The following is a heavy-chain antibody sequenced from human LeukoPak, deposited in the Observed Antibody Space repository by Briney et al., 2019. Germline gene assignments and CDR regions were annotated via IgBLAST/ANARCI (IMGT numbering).Heavy chain of an antibody. D-gene: IGHD6-13*01. CDR1: GFTFSSYG. CDR3: ARGRYSLFELVLDV. J-gene: IGHJ6*04. CDR2: ISYDGSNK. Sequence: PGRSLRLSCAASGFTFSSYGMHWVRQAPGKGLEWVAVISYDGSNKYYADSVKGRFTVSRDNGKDAHYLQMNSLRVEDTAVYYCARGRYSLFELVLDVWGKGTTVTISS. V-gene: IGHV3-30*03.